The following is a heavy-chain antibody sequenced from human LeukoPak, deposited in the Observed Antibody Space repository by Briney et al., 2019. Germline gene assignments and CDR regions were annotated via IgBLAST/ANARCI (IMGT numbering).Heavy chain of an antibody. Sequence: SETLSLTCAVSGASISNSNWWSWARQPPGKGLEGIGEIFHSGSTNYNPSLKSRVSISVDKSKNRFSLRLSSVTAADTAVYYCASQFGEGLYDYWGQGTLVTVSS. J-gene: IGHJ4*02. V-gene: IGHV4-4*02. CDR1: GASISNSNW. D-gene: IGHD3-10*01. CDR2: IFHSGST. CDR3: ASQFGEGLYDY.